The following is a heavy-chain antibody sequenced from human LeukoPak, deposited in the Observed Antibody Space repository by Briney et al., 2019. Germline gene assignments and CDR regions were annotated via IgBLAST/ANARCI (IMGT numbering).Heavy chain of an antibody. J-gene: IGHJ6*02. V-gene: IGHV4-4*07. CDR3: ARDPGQQLVFDYYYYGMDV. Sequence: SETLSLTCTVSGGSISSYYWSWIRQHTGKGLEWIGRIYTSGSTNYNPSLKSRVTMSVDTSKNQFSLKLSSVTAADTAVHYCARDPGQQLVFDYYYYGMDVWGQGTTVTVSS. CDR1: GGSISSYY. CDR2: IYTSGST. D-gene: IGHD6-13*01.